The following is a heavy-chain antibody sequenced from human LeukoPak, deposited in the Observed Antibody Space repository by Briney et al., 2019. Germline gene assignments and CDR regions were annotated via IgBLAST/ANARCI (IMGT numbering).Heavy chain of an antibody. V-gene: IGHV3-21*01. CDR1: GFTFSSYS. Sequence: SGGSLRLSRAASGFTFSSYSMNWVRQAPGKGLEWVSSISSSSSYIYYADSVKGRFTISRDNAKNSLYLQMNSLRADDTAIYYCARDKIVGPTTLDYWGQGTLVTVSS. D-gene: IGHD1-26*01. CDR2: ISSSSSYI. J-gene: IGHJ4*02. CDR3: ARDKIVGPTTLDY.